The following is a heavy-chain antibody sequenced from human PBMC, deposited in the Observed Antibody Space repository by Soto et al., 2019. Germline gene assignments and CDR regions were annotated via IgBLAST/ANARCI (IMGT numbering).Heavy chain of an antibody. CDR2: IIPIFGTA. CDR3: ASDTAMVRLHAFDI. V-gene: IGHV1-69*13. CDR1: GGTFSSYA. D-gene: IGHD5-18*01. Sequence: SVKVSCKASGGTFSSYAISWVRQAPGQGLEWMGGIIPIFGTANYAQKFQGRVTITADESTSTAYMELSSLRSEDTAVYYCASDTAMVRLHAFDIWGQGTMVTVSS. J-gene: IGHJ3*02.